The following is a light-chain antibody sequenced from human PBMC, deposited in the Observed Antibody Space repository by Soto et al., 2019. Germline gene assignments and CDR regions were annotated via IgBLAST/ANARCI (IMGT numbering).Light chain of an antibody. Sequence: DIVMNRSPDSLPVSIGERATLNFKSMESVFHSSNTKSCLAWYQQKPGPPPRLLIYWASTRGSGVPDRLSGSGSGRDFTLTISGLQAEDVAVYYRQQYYSLPGTFGQGTKVDIK. CDR3: QQYYSLPGT. V-gene: IGKV4-1*01. CDR1: ESVFHSSNTKSC. CDR2: WAS. J-gene: IGKJ1*01.